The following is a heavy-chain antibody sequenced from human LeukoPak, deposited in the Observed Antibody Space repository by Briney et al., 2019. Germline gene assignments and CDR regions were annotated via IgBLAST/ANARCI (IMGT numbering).Heavy chain of an antibody. J-gene: IGHJ6*03. Sequence: SETLSLTCTVSGYSISSGYYWGWIRPPPGEGLEWIGSISHSGSTNYNPSLKSRVIISLDTSKNHFSLKLSSVTAADTAVYYCARADYSSTWSHDYYYMDVWGKGTTVTVSS. CDR1: GYSISSGYY. CDR3: ARADYSSTWSHDYYYMDV. CDR2: ISHSGST. D-gene: IGHD6-13*01. V-gene: IGHV4-38-2*02.